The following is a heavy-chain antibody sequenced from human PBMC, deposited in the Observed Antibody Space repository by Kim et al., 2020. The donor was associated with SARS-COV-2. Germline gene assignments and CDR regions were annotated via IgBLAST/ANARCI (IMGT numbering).Heavy chain of an antibody. CDR2: ISSSSSTI. D-gene: IGHD3-22*01. J-gene: IGHJ4*02. Sequence: GGSLRLSCAASGFTFSSYSMNWVRQAPGKGLEWVSYISSSSSTIYYADSVKGRFTISRDNAKNSLYLQMNSLRDEDTAVYYCARVPAKPTPYYYDSSGRDIDYWGQGTLVTVSS. CDR3: ARVPAKPTPYYYDSSGRDIDY. V-gene: IGHV3-48*02. CDR1: GFTFSSYS.